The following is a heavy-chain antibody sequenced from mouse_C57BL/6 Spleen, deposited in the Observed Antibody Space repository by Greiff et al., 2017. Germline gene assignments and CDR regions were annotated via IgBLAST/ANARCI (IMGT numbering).Heavy chain of an antibody. Sequence: VQLKESGPELVKPGASVKIPCKASGYTFTDYNMDWVKQSHGKSLEWIGDINPNNGGTIYNQKFKGKATLTVDKSSSTAYMELRSLTSEDTAVYYCARNRNYGSSAWFAYWGQGTLVTVSA. CDR3: ARNRNYGSSAWFAY. V-gene: IGHV1-18*01. D-gene: IGHD1-1*01. CDR2: INPNNGGT. J-gene: IGHJ3*01. CDR1: GYTFTDYN.